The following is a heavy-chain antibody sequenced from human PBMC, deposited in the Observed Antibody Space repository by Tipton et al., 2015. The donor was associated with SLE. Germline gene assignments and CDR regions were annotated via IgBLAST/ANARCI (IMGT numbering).Heavy chain of an antibody. CDR3: ARGEGYSRPDYFDY. V-gene: IGHV1-69*01. J-gene: IGHJ4*02. D-gene: IGHD6-13*01. CDR2: IIPIFGTA. CDR1: GGTFSSYA. Sequence: QLVQSGAEVKKPGSSVKVSCKASGGTFSSYAISWVRQAPGQGLEWMGGIIPIFGTANYAQKFQGRVTITADESTSTAYMELSSLGSEDTGVYYCARGEGYSRPDYFDYWGRGTGVSVYS.